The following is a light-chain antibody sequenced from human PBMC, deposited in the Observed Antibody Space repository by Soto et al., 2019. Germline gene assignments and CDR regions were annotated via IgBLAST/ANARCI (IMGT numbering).Light chain of an antibody. Sequence: DIQMTQSPSSLSASAGDRVTITCRASQSISNYLNWYQQKPGKATKLLIYAASTLQSGVPSRFSGSGSGTDFTLTISMLQREDSATYYCQQRYSTPSFGQGTKLEIK. CDR1: QSISNY. CDR2: AAS. CDR3: QQRYSTPS. V-gene: IGKV1-39*01. J-gene: IGKJ2*01.